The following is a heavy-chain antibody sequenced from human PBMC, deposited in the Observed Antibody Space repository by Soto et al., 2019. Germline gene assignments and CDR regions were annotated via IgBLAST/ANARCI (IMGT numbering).Heavy chain of an antibody. D-gene: IGHD6-13*01. CDR2: ISGSGDST. Sequence: EVQLLESGGGLVQPGGSLRLSCAASGFTFSSYAMSWVRQAPGKGREWVSVISGSGDSTYYADSVVGRFTISRDNSKNTLYLQMNSLRAEDTAVYYCAKDRDGAAAGPTKFYGMDVWGQGTTVTVSS. V-gene: IGHV3-23*01. CDR1: GFTFSSYA. CDR3: AKDRDGAAAGPTKFYGMDV. J-gene: IGHJ6*02.